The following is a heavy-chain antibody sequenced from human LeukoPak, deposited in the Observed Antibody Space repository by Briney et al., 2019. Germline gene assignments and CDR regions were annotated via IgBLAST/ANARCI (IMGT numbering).Heavy chain of an antibody. J-gene: IGHJ4*02. CDR1: GGSFSGYY. Sequence: SETLSLTCAVYGGSFSGYYWSWIRQPPGKGLEWIGEINHSGSTNYNPSLKSRVTISVDTSKNQFSLKLSSVTAADTAVYYCARGPGIHIVVVVAATCGCPFDYWGQGTLVTVSS. CDR2: INHSGST. CDR3: ARGPGIHIVVVVAATCGCPFDY. V-gene: IGHV4-34*01. D-gene: IGHD2-15*01.